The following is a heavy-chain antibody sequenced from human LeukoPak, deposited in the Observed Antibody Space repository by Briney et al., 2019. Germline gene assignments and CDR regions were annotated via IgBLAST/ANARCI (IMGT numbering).Heavy chain of an antibody. J-gene: IGHJ5*02. CDR3: ATGLPARPYSLTGYYRS. D-gene: IGHD3-9*01. CDR1: GYTFTDYY. Sequence: ASVKVSCKVSGYTFTDYYMHWVQQAPGKGLEWMGLVDPEDGETIYAEKFQGRVTITADTSTDTAYMELSSLRSEDTAVYYCATGLPARPYSLTGYYRSWGQGTLVTASS. CDR2: VDPEDGET. V-gene: IGHV1-69-2*01.